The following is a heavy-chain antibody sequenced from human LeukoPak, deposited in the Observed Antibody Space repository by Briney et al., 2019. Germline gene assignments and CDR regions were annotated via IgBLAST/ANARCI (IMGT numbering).Heavy chain of an antibody. CDR1: GGSFSGYY. J-gene: IGHJ5*02. CDR3: ARGRPRFDP. V-gene: IGHV4-59*01. Sequence: SETLSLTCAVYGGSFSGYYWSWIRQPPGKGLEWIGYIYYSGSTNYNPSLKSRVTISVDTSKNQFSLKLSSVTAADTAVYYCARGRPRFDPWGQGTLVTVSS. CDR2: IYYSGST.